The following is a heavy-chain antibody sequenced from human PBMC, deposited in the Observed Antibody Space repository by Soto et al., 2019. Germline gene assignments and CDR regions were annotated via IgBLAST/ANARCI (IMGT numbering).Heavy chain of an antibody. Sequence: EVQLVESGGGLVQPGGSLRLSCAASGFTFNSYEMHWVRQATGKGLQWVSGIDTAGDTSYPGSVKGRFTISRENAKNSLYLQMNSRRAEDTAVYYCARGGASYGMVFWGQGTTVTVSS. CDR2: IDTAGDT. CDR1: GFTFNSYE. J-gene: IGHJ6*02. V-gene: IGHV3-13*01. CDR3: ARGGASYGMVF.